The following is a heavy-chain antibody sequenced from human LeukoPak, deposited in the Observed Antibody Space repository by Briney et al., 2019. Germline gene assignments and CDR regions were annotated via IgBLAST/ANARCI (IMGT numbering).Heavy chain of an antibody. CDR3: AKDIGYDLIAAHTAGGMDV. J-gene: IGHJ6*02. D-gene: IGHD6-6*01. CDR2: ISWNSGSI. CDR1: GFTFDDYA. V-gene: IGHV3-9*01. Sequence: GGSLRLSCAASGFTFDDYAMHWVRQAPGKGLEWVSGISWNSGSIGYADSVKGRFTISRDNAKNSLYLQMNSLRAEDTALYYCAKDIGYDLIAAHTAGGMDVWGQGTTVTVSS.